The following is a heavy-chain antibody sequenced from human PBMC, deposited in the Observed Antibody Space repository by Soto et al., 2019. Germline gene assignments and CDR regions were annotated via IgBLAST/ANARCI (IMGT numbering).Heavy chain of an antibody. CDR2: ISYSGST. J-gene: IGHJ3*01. Sequence: QVQLQESGPGLVKPSQTMSLTCTVSGGSISSDGHYRNWVRQHPGKGLEWIAYISYSGSTFYNPSLKSRVTISIDTSKNQFSLTLSSVTAADTAVYYCAKFGREAFDVWGQGTVVTVSS. CDR3: AKFGREAFDV. D-gene: IGHD3-3*01. V-gene: IGHV4-31*03. CDR1: GGSISSDGHY.